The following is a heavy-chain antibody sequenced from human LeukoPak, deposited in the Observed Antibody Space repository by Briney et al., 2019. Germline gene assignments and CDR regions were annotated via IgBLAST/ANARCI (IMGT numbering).Heavy chain of an antibody. CDR2: IYHSGST. V-gene: IGHV4-30-2*01. D-gene: IGHD6-13*01. Sequence: PSQTLSLTCAVSGGSISSGGYSWSWIRQPPGKGLEWIGYIYHSGSTYYNPSLKSRVTISVDTSKNQFSLKLSSVTAADTAVYYCARDGPVGYSSSWRKYYYYYGMDVWGQGTTVTVSS. CDR1: GGSISSGGYS. CDR3: ARDGPVGYSSSWRKYYYYYGMDV. J-gene: IGHJ6*02.